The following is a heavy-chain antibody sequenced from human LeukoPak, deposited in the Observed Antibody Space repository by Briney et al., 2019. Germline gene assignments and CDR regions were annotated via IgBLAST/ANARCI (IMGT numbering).Heavy chain of an antibody. CDR3: ATYGSGSYYKKAFDY. D-gene: IGHD3-10*01. J-gene: IGHJ4*02. Sequence: PGGSLRLSCAASGFTFSSYAMSWVRQAPGKGPEWVAGVTSSGGTTYYADSVKGRLTISRDNSKSTLYLQMNSLRAEDTAVYYCATYGSGSYYKKAFDYWGQGALVTVSS. V-gene: IGHV3-23*01. CDR2: VTSSGGTT. CDR1: GFTFSSYA.